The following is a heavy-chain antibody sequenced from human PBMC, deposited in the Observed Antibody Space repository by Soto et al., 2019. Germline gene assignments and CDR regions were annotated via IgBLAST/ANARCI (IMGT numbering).Heavy chain of an antibody. Sequence: ASLKVSCKASGDTFTSYAISWVRQAPGQGLEWMGWINVYNGNTKYAQKFQGRVTMTTDTSTSTVYMELRSLTSDDTAVYYCARDGVAATKGIYGHWGQGTVVTVSS. CDR2: INVYNGNT. V-gene: IGHV1-18*01. J-gene: IGHJ4*02. CDR3: ARDGVAATKGIYGH. D-gene: IGHD4-4*01. CDR1: GDTFTSYA.